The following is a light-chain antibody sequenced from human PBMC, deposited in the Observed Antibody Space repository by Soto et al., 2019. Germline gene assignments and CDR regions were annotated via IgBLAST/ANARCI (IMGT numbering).Light chain of an antibody. CDR2: DAS. CDR1: PSVSSY. J-gene: IGKJ1*01. V-gene: IGKV3-11*01. Sequence: EIVLTQSPATLSLSPGERATLSCRASPSVSSYLEWYQQKPGKAPRLLIYDASNRATGIPARFSGSGSGTDFTLTISSLEPEDFAVYYCQQRSNWPWTFGQGTKVDI. CDR3: QQRSNWPWT.